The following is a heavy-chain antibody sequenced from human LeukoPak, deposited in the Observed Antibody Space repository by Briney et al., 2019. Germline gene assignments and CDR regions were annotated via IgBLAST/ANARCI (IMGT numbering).Heavy chain of an antibody. Sequence: PGGSLRLSCAASGFTFNNYAMSWVRQAPGKGLEWVSAISGSGGSTYYADSVKGRFTISRDNSKNTLYLQMNSLRAEDTAVYYCAKAQLLHYYYYYMDVWGKGTTVTVSS. CDR3: AKAQLLHYYYYYMDV. V-gene: IGHV3-23*01. D-gene: IGHD2-2*01. CDR2: ISGSGGST. CDR1: GFTFNNYA. J-gene: IGHJ6*03.